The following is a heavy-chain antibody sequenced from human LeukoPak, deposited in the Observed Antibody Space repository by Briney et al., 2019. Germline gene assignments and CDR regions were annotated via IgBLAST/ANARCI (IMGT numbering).Heavy chain of an antibody. CDR3: ARNGGGLDY. V-gene: IGHV3-20*04. CDR1: GFRFDDYG. Sequence: GGSLRLSCAASGFRFDDYGMSWVRHVPGKGLEWVSGTNWDGASTGYADSVKGRFTISRDNAKKSVYLQMNSLRVEDTAVYYCARNGGGLDYWGQGTLVTVSS. CDR2: TNWDGAST. D-gene: IGHD3-16*01. J-gene: IGHJ4*02.